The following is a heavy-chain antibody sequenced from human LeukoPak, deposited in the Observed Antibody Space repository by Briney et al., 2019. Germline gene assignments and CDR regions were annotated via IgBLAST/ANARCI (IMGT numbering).Heavy chain of an antibody. V-gene: IGHV5-51*01. CDR1: GYTFPKYW. CDR2: IYAGDSHT. J-gene: IGHJ4*02. CDR3: ARHEVTAAAGTEFDS. D-gene: IGHD6-13*01. Sequence: GESLKISCEASGYTFPKYWIAWVRQMPGKGLEWMGSIYAGDSHTRYSPSFQGQVTISADMSINTAYLHWSTLKASDTAIYYCARHEVTAAAGTEFDSWGQGTLVTVSS.